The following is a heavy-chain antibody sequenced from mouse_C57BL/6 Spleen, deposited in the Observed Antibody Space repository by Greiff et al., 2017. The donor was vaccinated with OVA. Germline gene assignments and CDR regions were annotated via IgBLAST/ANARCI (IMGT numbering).Heavy chain of an antibody. Sequence: EVQLVESGGGLVKPGGSLKLSCAASGFTFSDYGMHWVRQAPEKGLEWVAYISSGSSTIYYADTVKGRFTISRDNAKNTLFLQMTSLRSEDTAMYYCARTVVAKGAWFAYWGQGTLVTVSA. CDR2: ISSGSSTI. J-gene: IGHJ3*01. D-gene: IGHD1-1*01. V-gene: IGHV5-17*01. CDR3: ARTVVAKGAWFAY. CDR1: GFTFSDYG.